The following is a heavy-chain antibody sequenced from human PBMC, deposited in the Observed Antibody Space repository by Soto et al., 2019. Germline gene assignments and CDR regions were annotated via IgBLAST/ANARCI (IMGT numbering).Heavy chain of an antibody. Sequence: EVQVVESGGGLVQPGGSLRLPGAASGFPFSSYEMNWVRQAPAKGLEWLSYIDSSGNHINYADSVKGRFTISRDNAENSLFLQMNSLRAEYTAFYYCVSEGPIVNPDAFDIWGRGTLVTVSS. CDR1: GFPFSSYE. CDR2: IDSSGNHI. D-gene: IGHD3-16*02. CDR3: VSEGPIVNPDAFDI. J-gene: IGHJ3*02. V-gene: IGHV3-48*03.